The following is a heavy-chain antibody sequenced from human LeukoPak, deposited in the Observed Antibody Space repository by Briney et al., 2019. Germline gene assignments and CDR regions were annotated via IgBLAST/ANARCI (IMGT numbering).Heavy chain of an antibody. D-gene: IGHD3-9*01. Sequence: GASVKVSCKASGYTFTSYGISWVRQAPGQGLEWMGWISAYNGNTNFAQKLQGRVTMTTDTSTSTAYMDLRSLRSDDTAVYYCARDQAATNTQVRFCLDWGQEPWSPSPQ. CDR1: GYTFTSYG. J-gene: IGHJ4*01. CDR2: ISAYNGNT. V-gene: IGHV1-18*01. CDR3: ARDQAATNTQVRFCLD.